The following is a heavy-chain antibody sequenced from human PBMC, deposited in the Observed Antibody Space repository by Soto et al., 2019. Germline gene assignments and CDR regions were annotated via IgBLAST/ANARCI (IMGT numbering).Heavy chain of an antibody. Sequence: GGSLRLSCAASGFTFSSYAMSWVRQAPGKGLEWVSAISGSGGSTYYADSVKGRFTISRDNSKNTLYLQMNSLRAEDTAVYYCAKATPPGIAARTDFDYWGQGTLVTVSS. CDR2: ISGSGGST. D-gene: IGHD6-6*01. J-gene: IGHJ4*02. CDR1: GFTFSSYA. CDR3: AKATPPGIAARTDFDY. V-gene: IGHV3-23*01.